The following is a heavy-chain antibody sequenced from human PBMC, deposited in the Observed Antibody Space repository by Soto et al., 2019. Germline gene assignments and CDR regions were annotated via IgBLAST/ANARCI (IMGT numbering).Heavy chain of an antibody. CDR2: IWYDGSNK. J-gene: IGHJ4*02. CDR3: ARDAGGGDCFDY. V-gene: IGHV3-33*01. D-gene: IGHD2-21*01. Sequence: GGSLRLSCAASGFTFSSYGMHWVRQAPGKGLEWVAVIWYDGSNKYYADSVKGRFTISRDNSKNTLYLQMNSLRAEDTAVYYCARDAGGGDCFDYWGQGTLVTVSS. CDR1: GFTFSSYG.